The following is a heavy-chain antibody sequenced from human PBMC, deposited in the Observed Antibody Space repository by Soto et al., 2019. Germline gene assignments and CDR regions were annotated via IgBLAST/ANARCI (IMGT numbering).Heavy chain of an antibody. CDR2: ISGSGGST. CDR1: GFTFSSYA. D-gene: IGHD3-10*01. Sequence: AGGSLRLSCAASGFTFSSYAMSWVRQAPGKGLEWVSAISGSGGSTYYADSVKGRFTISRDNSKNTLYLQMNSLRAEDTAVYYCATTKAGYGSGSSQDYWGQGTLVTVSS. V-gene: IGHV3-23*01. CDR3: ATTKAGYGSGSSQDY. J-gene: IGHJ4*02.